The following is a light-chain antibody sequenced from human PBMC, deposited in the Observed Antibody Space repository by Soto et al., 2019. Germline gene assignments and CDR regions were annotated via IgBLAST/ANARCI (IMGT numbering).Light chain of an antibody. CDR1: SSDVGGSGL. V-gene: IGLV2-23*01. CDR3: CSYAGRSTWDVV. CDR2: EGF. J-gene: IGLJ2*01. Sequence: SVLTQPASLSGSPGQSITISCTGTSSDVGGSGLVSWYQFHPGKAPKLLIFEGFKRPSGISNRFSGSKSGSTASLTISGLQAEDEADYYCCSYAGRSTWDVVFGGGTKVTVL.